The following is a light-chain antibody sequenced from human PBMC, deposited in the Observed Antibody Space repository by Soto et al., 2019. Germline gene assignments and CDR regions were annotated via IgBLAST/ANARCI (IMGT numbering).Light chain of an antibody. J-gene: IGKJ1*01. CDR3: QQYGSSGT. CDR1: QRISGY. CDR2: GAS. Sequence: EIVLTQSPATLSLSPGERATLSCRASQRISGYLAWYQQRPGQAPRLLIYGASSRATGIPDRFSGSGSGTDFTLTISRLEPEDFAVYYCQQYGSSGTFGQGTKVDIK. V-gene: IGKV3-20*01.